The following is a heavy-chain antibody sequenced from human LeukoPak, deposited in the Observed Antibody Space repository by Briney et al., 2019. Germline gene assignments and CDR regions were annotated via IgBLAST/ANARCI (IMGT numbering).Heavy chain of an antibody. CDR3: ARDPCVHESGRDYDFWSGYYTGIFDY. V-gene: IGHV3-7*01. CDR1: GFTFSSYW. J-gene: IGHJ4*02. D-gene: IGHD3-3*01. Sequence: GGSQGLSCAASGFTFSSYWMSWVRQAPGKGQEWVANIKQDGSEKYYVDSVKGRFTISRDNAKNSLYLQMNSLRAEVTAEYYCARDPCVHESGRDYDFWSGYYTGIFDYWGQGTLVTVSS. CDR2: IKQDGSEK.